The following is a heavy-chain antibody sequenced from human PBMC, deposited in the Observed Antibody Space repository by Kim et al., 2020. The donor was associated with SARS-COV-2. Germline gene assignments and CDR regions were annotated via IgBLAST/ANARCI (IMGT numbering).Heavy chain of an antibody. CDR2: ISGSGGST. V-gene: IGHV3-23*01. J-gene: IGHJ2*01. CDR1: GFTFSSYA. Sequence: GGSLRLSCAASGFTFSSYAMSWVRQAPGKGLEWVSAISGSGGSTYYADSVKGRFTISRDNSKNTLYLQMNSLRAEDTAVYYCAKVGVAARPLRGYFDLWGRGTLVTVSS. D-gene: IGHD6-6*01. CDR3: AKVGVAARPLRGYFDL.